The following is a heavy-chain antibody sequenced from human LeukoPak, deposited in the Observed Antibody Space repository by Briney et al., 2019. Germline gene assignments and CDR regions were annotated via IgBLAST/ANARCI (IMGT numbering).Heavy chain of an antibody. D-gene: IGHD3-3*01. J-gene: IGHJ6*03. CDR2: IYYSGST. CDR3: ARVPRYYDFWSGYYRPYYMDV. Sequence: PSETLSLTCTVSGGSISSYYWSWIRQPPGKGLEWIGYIYYSGSTNYNPSLKSRVTISVDTSKNQFSLKLSSVTAADTAVYYCARVPRYYDFWSGYYRPYYMDVWGKGTTVTVSS. CDR1: GGSISSYY. V-gene: IGHV4-59*12.